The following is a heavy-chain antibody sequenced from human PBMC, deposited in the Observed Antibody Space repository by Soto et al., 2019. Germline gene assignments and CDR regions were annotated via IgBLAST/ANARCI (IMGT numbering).Heavy chain of an antibody. Sequence: SETLSLTCTVSGGSISSSSSYWGWIRQPPGKGLEWIGSIYYSGSTNYSPSLESRVTISLDTSNNQFSLKLSSVTAADTAVYYCARGPGYSYGYSVYYYYYGMDVWGQGTTVTVSS. V-gene: IGHV4-39*07. CDR2: IYYSGST. D-gene: IGHD5-18*01. J-gene: IGHJ6*02. CDR1: GGSISSSSSY. CDR3: ARGPGYSYGYSVYYYYYGMDV.